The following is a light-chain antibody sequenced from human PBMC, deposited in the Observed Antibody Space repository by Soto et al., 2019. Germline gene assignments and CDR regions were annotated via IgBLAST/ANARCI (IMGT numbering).Light chain of an antibody. V-gene: IGKV3-11*01. CDR3: QQRYSWIRV. J-gene: IGKJ1*01. Sequence: FVVTQSPDTLSLSPGETATLSCRASQSVSSSVAWYQHKPGQSPRLVVYSGYKRSAGIPARFSGSGSGTDFTITITSLENDDFAVYYCQQRYSWIRVFGPGTKVEVK. CDR2: SGY. CDR1: QSVSSS.